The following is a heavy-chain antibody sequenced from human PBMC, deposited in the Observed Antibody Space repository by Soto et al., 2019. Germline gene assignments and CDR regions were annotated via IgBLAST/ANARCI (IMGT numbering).Heavy chain of an antibody. CDR2: ISSGGEYI. CDR3: ATDPNSSGFGGFFDY. Sequence: GSLRLSCAASGFTFSSYTLAWVRQAPGKGLEWVSSISSGGEYIYYAESFKGRIAISRDNARNSLSLQMNSLRAEDTAVYFCATDPNSSGFGGFFDYWGQGTLVTVSS. V-gene: IGHV3-21*01. D-gene: IGHD5-12*01. CDR1: GFTFSSYT. J-gene: IGHJ4*02.